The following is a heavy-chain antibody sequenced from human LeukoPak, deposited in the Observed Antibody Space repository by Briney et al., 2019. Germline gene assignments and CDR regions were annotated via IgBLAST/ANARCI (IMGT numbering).Heavy chain of an antibody. CDR3: ARALSGTYGLFQH. D-gene: IGHD1-26*01. V-gene: IGHV4-39*01. J-gene: IGHJ1*01. CDR1: GVSISNNYFY. CDR2: VHYTGST. Sequence: SETLSLTCTVSGVSISNNYFYWAWIRQPPGKGLELIGYVHYTGSTFYNSSLKSRITISADTSQNQFSLSLTSVTAADTAVYYCARALSGTYGLFQHWGQGTLVTVSS.